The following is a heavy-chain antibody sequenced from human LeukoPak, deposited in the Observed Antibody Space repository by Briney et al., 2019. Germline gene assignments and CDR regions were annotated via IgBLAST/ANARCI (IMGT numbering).Heavy chain of an antibody. CDR2: IGGSGGST. D-gene: IGHD6-13*01. J-gene: IGHJ4*02. Sequence: PGGSLRLSCAASGFTFSSYAMTWVRQAPGKGLEWVSAIGGSGGSTDYADSVKGRSTISRDNSKNTLYLQMNSPRAEDTAVYYCAKGVSSSSWSDFDYWGQGTLVTVSS. CDR1: GFTFSSYA. V-gene: IGHV3-23*01. CDR3: AKGVSSSSWSDFDY.